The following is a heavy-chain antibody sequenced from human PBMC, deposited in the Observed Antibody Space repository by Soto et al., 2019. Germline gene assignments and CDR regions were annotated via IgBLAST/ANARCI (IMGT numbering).Heavy chain of an antibody. CDR3: ASVPVRENDYGDYVAQH. D-gene: IGHD4-17*01. Sequence: PSETLSLTCTVSGGSISGGGYYWSWIRQHRGKGLEWIGYIYYSGSTYYNPSLKSRVTISVDTSKNQFSLKLSSVTAADTAVYYCASVPVRENDYGDYVAQHWGQGTLVTVSS. CDR1: GGSISGGGYY. J-gene: IGHJ1*01. CDR2: IYYSGST. V-gene: IGHV4-31*03.